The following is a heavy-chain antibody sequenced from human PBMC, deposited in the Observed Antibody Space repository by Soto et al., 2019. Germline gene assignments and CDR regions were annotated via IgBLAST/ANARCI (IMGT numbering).Heavy chain of an antibody. Sequence: QVHLVQSGAEVKRPGASMTVSCKASGHTSTDYGFGWVRQAPGQGLEWLGWTSPYSGNTRYAQKFRGRITMTTGTSTSTISAWLELRNLQSDDTAVYFCARDAGDHFDHWCQGTLLIVSS. V-gene: IGHV1-18*01. CDR2: TSPYSGNT. J-gene: IGHJ4*02. CDR3: ARDAGDHFDH. D-gene: IGHD7-27*01. CDR1: GHTSTDYG.